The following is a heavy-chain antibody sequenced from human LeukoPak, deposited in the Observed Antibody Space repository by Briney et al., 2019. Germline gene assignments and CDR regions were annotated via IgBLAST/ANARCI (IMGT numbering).Heavy chain of an antibody. V-gene: IGHV1-2*02. CDR2: INPNSGGT. CDR1: GYTFTGYY. Sequence: ASVKVSCKASGYTFTGYYMHWVRQAPGQGLEWMGWINPNSGGTNYAQKFQGRVTMTRDTSISTAYMKLSRLRSDDTAVYYCARVLRGIQLYALRYWGQGTLVTVSS. D-gene: IGHD5-18*01. CDR3: ARVLRGIQLYALRY. J-gene: IGHJ4*02.